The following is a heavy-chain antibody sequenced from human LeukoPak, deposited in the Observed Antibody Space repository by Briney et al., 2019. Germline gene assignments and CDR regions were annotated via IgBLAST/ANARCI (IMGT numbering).Heavy chain of an antibody. J-gene: IGHJ3*02. Sequence: PSETLSLTCTVSGGSVSSGSYYWSWIRQPPGQGLEWIGYIYYSGSTNYNPSLKSRVTISVDTSKNQLSLKLSSVTAADTAVYYCARDCSSTSCYTFGAFDIWGQGTMVTVSS. V-gene: IGHV4-61*01. CDR3: ARDCSSTSCYTFGAFDI. CDR2: IYYSGST. D-gene: IGHD2-2*02. CDR1: GGSVSSGSYY.